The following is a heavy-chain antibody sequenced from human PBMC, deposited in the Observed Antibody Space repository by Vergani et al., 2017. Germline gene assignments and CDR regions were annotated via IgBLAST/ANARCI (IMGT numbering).Heavy chain of an antibody. V-gene: IGHV4-59*08. CDR3: ARHGAADQDCWSGYSFVFDY. Sequence: QVQLQESGPGLVKPSETLSLTCTVSGGSISSYYWSWIRQPPGKGLEWIGYIYYSGSTNYNPSLKSRVTISVDTSKNQFSLKLSSVTAADTAVYYCARHGAADQDCWSGYSFVFDYWGQGTLVTVSS. CDR2: IYYSGST. J-gene: IGHJ4*02. CDR1: GGSISSYY. D-gene: IGHD3-3*01.